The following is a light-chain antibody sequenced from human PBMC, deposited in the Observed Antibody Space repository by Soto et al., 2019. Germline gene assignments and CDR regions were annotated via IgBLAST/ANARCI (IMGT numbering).Light chain of an antibody. CDR1: QSVSRN. J-gene: IGKJ1*01. V-gene: IGKV3-15*01. CDR3: QQYNNWPRT. Sequence: EIVMTQSPGTLSVSPGERATLSCRASQSVSRNLAWYQQKPGQAPRLLIYGASTRATGIPARFSGSRSGTEFTLTISILQSEDFAVYYCQQYNNWPRTFGQGTKVEIK. CDR2: GAS.